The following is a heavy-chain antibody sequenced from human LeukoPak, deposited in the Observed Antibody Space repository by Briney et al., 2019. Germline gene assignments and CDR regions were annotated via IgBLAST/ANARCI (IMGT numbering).Heavy chain of an antibody. CDR1: GFTFSSYW. Sequence: PGGSLRLSCVASGFTFSSYWMSWVRQAPGKGLEWVANIKQDGSEKYYVDSVKGRFTISRDNSKNSLYLQMNSLRTEDTALYYCAKATPAGNYYYYGMDVWGQGTTVTVSS. V-gene: IGHV3-7*03. CDR3: AKATPAGNYYYYGMDV. J-gene: IGHJ6*02. CDR2: IKQDGSEK. D-gene: IGHD6-13*01.